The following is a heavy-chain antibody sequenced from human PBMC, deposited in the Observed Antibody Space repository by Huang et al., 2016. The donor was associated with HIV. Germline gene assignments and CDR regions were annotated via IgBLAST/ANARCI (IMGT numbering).Heavy chain of an antibody. V-gene: IGHV3-74*01. CDR3: ARDPRIQSWLNFFDY. CDR1: GFSISSYW. D-gene: IGHD3-22*01. CDR2: IKSDGIST. J-gene: IGHJ4*02. Sequence: EVQLVESGGGLVQPGGSLRLSCAASGFSISSYWMHWVRRAPGKGLGWVSRIKSDGISTSVADSVKGRFTISRDNAKNTLYLQMNSLRAEDTAVYYCARDPRIQSWLNFFDYWGQGTLVSVSS.